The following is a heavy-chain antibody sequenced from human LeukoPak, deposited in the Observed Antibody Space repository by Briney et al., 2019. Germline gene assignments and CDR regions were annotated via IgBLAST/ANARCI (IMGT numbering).Heavy chain of an antibody. CDR1: GGSINNYH. CDR2: IYYSERT. J-gene: IGHJ4*02. CDR3: ARSIQAAIDY. Sequence: PSQTLSLTCTVSGGSINNYHWSWIRQPPGKGLEWIGYIYYSERTNYNPSLKSRVTISVDSSKNQFSLKLSSLTAADTAVYYCARSIQAAIDYWGQGTLVTVSS. V-gene: IGHV4-59*01.